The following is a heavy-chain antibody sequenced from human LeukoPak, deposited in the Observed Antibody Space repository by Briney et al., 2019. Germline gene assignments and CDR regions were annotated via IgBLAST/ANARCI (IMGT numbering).Heavy chain of an antibody. CDR2: INTKTGNP. CDR3: ARDQGYDFWSEYYGRDYYYMDV. Sequence: ASVKVSCKASGYSFTNYAVNWVRQAPGHGLEWMGWINTKTGNPTYAQGFTGRFVFSLDTSVSTTYLEITSLKAEDTAVYYCARDQGYDFWSEYYGRDYYYMDVWGKGTTVIVSS. D-gene: IGHD3-3*01. CDR1: GYSFTNYA. V-gene: IGHV7-4-1*02. J-gene: IGHJ6*03.